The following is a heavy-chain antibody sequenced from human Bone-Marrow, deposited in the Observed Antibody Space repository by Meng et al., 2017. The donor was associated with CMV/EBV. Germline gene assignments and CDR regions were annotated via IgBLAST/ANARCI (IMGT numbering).Heavy chain of an antibody. V-gene: IGHV3-23*01. CDR2: ISGSGGST. D-gene: IGHD3-3*01. CDR1: GFSFDDYA. CDR3: AKGVPLRFLEWLLSNAFDI. Sequence: GESLKISCASSGFSFDDYAMSWVRQVPGKGLEWVSAISGSGGSTYYADSVKGRFTISRDNSKNTLYLQMNSLRAEDTAVYYCAKGVPLRFLEWLLSNAFDIWGQGTMVTVSS. J-gene: IGHJ3*02.